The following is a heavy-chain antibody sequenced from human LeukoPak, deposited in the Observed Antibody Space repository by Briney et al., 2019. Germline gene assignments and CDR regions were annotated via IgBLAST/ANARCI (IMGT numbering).Heavy chain of an antibody. J-gene: IGHJ5*02. CDR2: INPSGGST. D-gene: IGHD2-2*01. Sequence: ASVKVSCKASGYTFTSYYMHWVRQAPGQGLEWMGIINPSGGSTSYAQKFQGRVTMTRDTSTSTVYMELSGLRSEDTAVYYCAREECSSTSCYLNWFDPWGQGTLVTVSS. V-gene: IGHV1-46*01. CDR1: GYTFTSYY. CDR3: AREECSSTSCYLNWFDP.